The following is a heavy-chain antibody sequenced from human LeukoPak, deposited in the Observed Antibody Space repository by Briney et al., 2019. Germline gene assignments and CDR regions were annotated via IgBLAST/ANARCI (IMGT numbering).Heavy chain of an antibody. V-gene: IGHV1-18*01. CDR2: ISACNGNT. D-gene: IGHD2-15*01. J-gene: IGHJ6*02. CDR3: ARTPVNCSGGSCYSSLRGYYYYGMDV. Sequence: ASVKVSRKASGYTFTSYGISWVRQAPGQGLEWMGWISACNGNTNYAQKLQGRVTMTTDTSTSTACMELRSLRFDDTAVYYCARTPVNCSGGSCYSSLRGYYYYGMDVWGQGTTVTVSS. CDR1: GYTFTSYG.